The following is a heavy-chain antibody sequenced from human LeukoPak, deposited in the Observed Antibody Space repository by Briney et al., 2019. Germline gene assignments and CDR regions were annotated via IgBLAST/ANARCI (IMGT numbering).Heavy chain of an antibody. D-gene: IGHD3-22*01. Sequence: GGSLRLSCAASGFTFSSYSMNWVRQAPGKGLEWVSAISGSSVGTYYADSVKGRFTISRDNSKNTLYLQMNSLRAEDTAVYYCAKDRRSSGYFGAMDVWGQGITVTVSS. CDR1: GFTFSSYS. V-gene: IGHV3-23*01. CDR3: AKDRRSSGYFGAMDV. J-gene: IGHJ6*02. CDR2: ISGSSVGT.